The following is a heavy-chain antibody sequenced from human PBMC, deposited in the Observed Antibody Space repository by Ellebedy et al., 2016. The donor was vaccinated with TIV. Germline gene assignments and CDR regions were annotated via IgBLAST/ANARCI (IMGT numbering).Heavy chain of an antibody. J-gene: IGHJ5*02. D-gene: IGHD2-15*01. CDR2: IYYSGIT. CDR3: ARGEPGYCRGGSCYSGWFDP. CDR1: GGSISSYY. Sequence: SETLSLTXTVSGGSISSYYWSWIRQPPGKGLEWIGYIYYSGITNYNPSLESRVTISIDSSKNQFSLRLSSVTVADTAVYYCARGEPGYCRGGSCYSGWFDPWGQGTLVTVSS. V-gene: IGHV4-59*01.